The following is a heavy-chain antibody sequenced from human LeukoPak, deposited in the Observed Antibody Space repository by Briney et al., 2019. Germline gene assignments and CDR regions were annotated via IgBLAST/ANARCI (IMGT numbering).Heavy chain of an antibody. D-gene: IGHD3-10*01. CDR3: ARWFGELSLFGP. CDR1: GGSISSYY. V-gene: IGHV4-59*01. CDR2: IYYSGST. J-gene: IGHJ5*02. Sequence: SETLSLTCTVSGGSISSYYWSWIRQPPGKGLEWIGYIYYSGSTNYNPSLKSRVTISVDTSKNQFSLKLSSVTAADTAVYYCARWFGELSLFGPWGQGTLVTVSS.